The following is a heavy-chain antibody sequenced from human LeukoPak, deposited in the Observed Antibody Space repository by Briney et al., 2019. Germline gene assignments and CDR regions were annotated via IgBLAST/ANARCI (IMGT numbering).Heavy chain of an antibody. D-gene: IGHD6-19*01. V-gene: IGHV1-2*02. CDR2: INPISGGT. Sequence: ASVKVSCKASGYTFTDYYMHWVRQAPGQGLEWMGWINPISGGTNFAQKFQGRVTMTGDTSISTAYMELSSLRSDDTAVYYCARRGLRLAVAASYYFGVDVWGQGTTVTVSS. CDR3: ARRGLRLAVAASYYFGVDV. CDR1: GYTFTDYY. J-gene: IGHJ6*02.